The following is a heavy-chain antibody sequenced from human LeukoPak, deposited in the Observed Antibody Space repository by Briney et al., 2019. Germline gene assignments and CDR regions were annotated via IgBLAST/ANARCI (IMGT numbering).Heavy chain of an antibody. CDR1: GGSISSSNYY. Sequence: PSETLSLTCIVPGGSISSSNYYWAWIRQPPGKGLEWIGTFYSGGSAYHNPSLTSRVSISKDTSDNQFSLRLYSVIAADTAVYYCARKQGGTMYDVWGQGTQVTVSS. D-gene: IGHD1-7*01. V-gene: IGHV4-39*07. J-gene: IGHJ4*02. CDR2: FYSGGSA. CDR3: ARKQGGTMYDV.